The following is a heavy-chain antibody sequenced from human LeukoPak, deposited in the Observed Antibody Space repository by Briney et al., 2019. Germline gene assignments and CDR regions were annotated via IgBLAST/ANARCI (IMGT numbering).Heavy chain of an antibody. J-gene: IGHJ4*02. D-gene: IGHD1-26*01. CDR1: GGSISSSSYH. CDR2: IYYSGCT. CDR3: ARHIVGATMRIDY. Sequence: PSETLSLTCTVSGGSISSSSYHWGWVRQPPGKGLEWIGSIYYSGCTYYNPSLKSRVTISVDTSKNQFSLKLSSVTAADTAVYYCARHIVGATMRIDYWGQGTLVTVSS. V-gene: IGHV4-39*01.